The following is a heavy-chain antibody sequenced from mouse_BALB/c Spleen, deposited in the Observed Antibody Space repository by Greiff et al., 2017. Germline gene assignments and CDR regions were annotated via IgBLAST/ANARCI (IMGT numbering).Heavy chain of an antibody. CDR1: GFNIKDYY. CDR3: ARYRYDDYYAMDY. J-gene: IGHJ4*01. CDR2: IDPENGDT. D-gene: IGHD2-14*01. V-gene: IGHV14-4*02. Sequence: VQLKQSGAELVRSGASVKLSCTASGFNIKDYYMHWVKQRPEQGLEWIGWIDPENGDTEYAPKFQGKATMTADTSSNTAYLQLSSLTSEDTAVYYCARYRYDDYYAMDYWGQGTSVTVSS.